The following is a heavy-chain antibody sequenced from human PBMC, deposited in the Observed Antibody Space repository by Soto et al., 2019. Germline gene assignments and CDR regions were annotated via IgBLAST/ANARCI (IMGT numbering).Heavy chain of an antibody. Sequence: GVSLRLSCAASGFTFSSYWMHWFRQVPGKGLVWVSRINYDGSTTSYADSVKGRFTISRDNARNTLYLQMNSLRAEDTAVYYCARAGTGWYWFDPWGQGTLVTVSS. V-gene: IGHV3-74*01. J-gene: IGHJ5*02. CDR1: GFTFSSYW. CDR2: INYDGSTT. CDR3: ARAGTGWYWFDP. D-gene: IGHD6-19*01.